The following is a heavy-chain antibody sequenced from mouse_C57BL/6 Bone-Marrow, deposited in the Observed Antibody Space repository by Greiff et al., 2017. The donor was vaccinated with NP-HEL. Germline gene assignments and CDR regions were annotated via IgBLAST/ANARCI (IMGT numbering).Heavy chain of an antibody. V-gene: IGHV14-4*01. CDR2: IDPENGDT. CDR3: RLRPRYYFDY. J-gene: IGHJ2*01. D-gene: IGHD1-1*01. Sequence: EVQLQQSGAELVRPGASVKLSCTASGFNIKDDYMHWVKQRPEQGLEWIGWIDPENGDTEYASKFQGKATITADTSSNTAYLQLSSLTSEDTAVYYCRLRPRYYFDYWGQGTTLTVSS. CDR1: GFNIKDDY.